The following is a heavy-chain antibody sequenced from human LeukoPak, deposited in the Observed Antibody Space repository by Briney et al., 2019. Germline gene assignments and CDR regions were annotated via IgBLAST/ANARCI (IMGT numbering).Heavy chain of an antibody. CDR3: AKEMGHSKPFDY. CDR1: GFTFTSYG. V-gene: IGHV3-23*01. CDR2: ISNTGGNT. Sequence: GGSLRLSCAASGFTFTSYGMNWVRQAPGKGLEWVSAISNTGGNTYYASSVRGRFTISRDNSKTTLYLQTDSLRAEDTAVYYCAKEMGHSKPFDYWGQGTLVTVSS. J-gene: IGHJ4*02. D-gene: IGHD5-18*01.